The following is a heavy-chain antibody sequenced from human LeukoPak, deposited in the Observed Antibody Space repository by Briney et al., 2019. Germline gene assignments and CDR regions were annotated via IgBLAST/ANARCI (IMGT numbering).Heavy chain of an antibody. J-gene: IGHJ4*02. CDR1: GFIFNTYA. Sequence: GGSLRLSCAASGFIFNTYAMTWVRQAPGKGLEWVSAISGSSSSTYYADSVKGRFTISRDNSKNTLYLQMNSLRAEDTAVYYCARGGGWIWGSYRWGYFDYWGQGTLVTVSS. D-gene: IGHD3-16*02. CDR2: ISGSSSST. CDR3: ARGGGWIWGSYRWGYFDY. V-gene: IGHV3-23*01.